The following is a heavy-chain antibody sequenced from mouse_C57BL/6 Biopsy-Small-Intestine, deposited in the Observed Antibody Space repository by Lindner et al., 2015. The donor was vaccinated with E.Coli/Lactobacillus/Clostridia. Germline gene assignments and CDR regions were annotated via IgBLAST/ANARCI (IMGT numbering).Heavy chain of an antibody. CDR3: ARGSGSTQKHDY. Sequence: SVKVSCKASGYTFTGYYVHWVRQAPGQGLEWLAWIDPNGGGTGFSQKLQGRINLRSDASISTVYMQLSGLTSNDTALYFCARGSGSTQKHDYWGQGTLLTVSS. D-gene: IGHD1-3*01. V-gene: IGHV1-72*04. CDR1: GYTFTGYY. CDR2: IDPNGGGT. J-gene: IGHJ2*01.